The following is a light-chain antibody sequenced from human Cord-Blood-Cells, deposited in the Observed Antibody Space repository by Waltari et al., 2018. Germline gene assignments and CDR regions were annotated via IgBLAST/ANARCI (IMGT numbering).Light chain of an antibody. Sequence: QSVLTQPPSASGTPGQRVTIPCSGSSSNLGSNYVYWYQQPPGTAPKLLIYRNNQRPSGVPDRFSGSKSGTSASLAISGLRSEDEADYYCAAWDDSLVVFGGGTKLTVL. CDR3: AAWDDSLVV. J-gene: IGLJ2*01. V-gene: IGLV1-47*01. CDR2: RNN. CDR1: SSNLGSNY.